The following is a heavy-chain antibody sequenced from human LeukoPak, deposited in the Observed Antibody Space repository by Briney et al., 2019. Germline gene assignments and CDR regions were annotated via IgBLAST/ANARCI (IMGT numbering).Heavy chain of an antibody. V-gene: IGHV3-23*01. Sequence: QPGGSLRLSCAASGFTLSSYSMNWARQAPGKGLEWVSAISGSGGSTYYADSVKGRFTISRDNSKNTLYLQMNSLRAEDTAVYYCAKPMTTVTTAINWDYWGQGTLVTVSS. J-gene: IGHJ4*02. CDR2: ISGSGGST. CDR3: AKPMTTVTTAINWDY. D-gene: IGHD4-17*01. CDR1: GFTLSSYS.